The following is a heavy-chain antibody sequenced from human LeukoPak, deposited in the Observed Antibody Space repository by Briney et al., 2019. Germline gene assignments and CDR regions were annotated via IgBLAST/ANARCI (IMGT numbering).Heavy chain of an antibody. V-gene: IGHV3-11*01. CDR1: GFTFSAYY. CDR3: ARGHLYCSSTSCQGEDY. CDR2: ISSSGSTI. Sequence: PGGSLRLSCAASGFTFSAYYMSWIRQAPGKGLEWVSYISSSGSTIYYADSVKGRFTISRDNAKNSLYLQMNSLRAEDTAVYYCARGHLYCSSTSCQGEDYWGQGTLVTVSS. D-gene: IGHD2-2*01. J-gene: IGHJ4*02.